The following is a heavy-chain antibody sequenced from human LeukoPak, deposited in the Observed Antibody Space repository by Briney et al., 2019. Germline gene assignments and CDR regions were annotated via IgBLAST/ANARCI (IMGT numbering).Heavy chain of an antibody. CDR1: GYTFTGYY. V-gene: IGHV1-2*02. CDR2: INPNGGGT. D-gene: IGHD3-3*01. J-gene: IGHJ5*02. CDR3: ARANYDFWSGYYTPPTFWFDP. Sequence: ASVKVSCKASGYTFTGYYMHWVRQAPGQGLEWMGWINPNGGGTNYAQKFQGRVTMTRDTSISTAYMELSRLRSDDTAVYYCARANYDFWSGYYTPPTFWFDPWGQGTLVTVSS.